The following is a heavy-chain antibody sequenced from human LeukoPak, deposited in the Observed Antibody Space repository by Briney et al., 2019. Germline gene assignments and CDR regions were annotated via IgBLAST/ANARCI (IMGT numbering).Heavy chain of an antibody. D-gene: IGHD2-8*01. V-gene: IGHV3-30*18. CDR1: GFTFSSYG. CDR3: ANSPGYCTNGVCYNEYFDY. Sequence: PGRSLRLSCAASGFTFSSYGMHWVRQAPGKGLEWVAVISYDGSNKYYADSVKGRFTISRDNSKNTLCLQMDSLRAEDTAVYYCANSPGYCTNGVCYNEYFDYWGQGTLVTVSS. CDR2: ISYDGSNK. J-gene: IGHJ4*02.